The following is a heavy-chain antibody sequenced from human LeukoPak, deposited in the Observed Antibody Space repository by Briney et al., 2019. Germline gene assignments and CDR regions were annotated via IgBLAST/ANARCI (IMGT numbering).Heavy chain of an antibody. CDR2: INPNSGGT. J-gene: IGHJ4*02. D-gene: IGHD3-3*01. CDR1: GYTFTGYC. V-gene: IGHV1-2*02. CDR3: ASAEGLVPPYHFWSGYYEGSFDH. Sequence: ASVKVSCKASGYTFTGYCMHWVGQAPGQGLEWMGWINPNSGGTNYAQKFQGRVTMTRDTSISTAYMELSRLRSDDTAVYYCASAEGLVPPYHFWSGYYEGSFDHWGQGTLVTVSS.